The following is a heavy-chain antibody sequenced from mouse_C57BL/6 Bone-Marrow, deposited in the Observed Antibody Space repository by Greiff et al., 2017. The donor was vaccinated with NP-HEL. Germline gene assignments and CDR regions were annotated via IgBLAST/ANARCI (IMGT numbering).Heavy chain of an antibody. D-gene: IGHD2-1*01. J-gene: IGHJ1*03. Sequence: QVQLKESGAELVKPGASVKMSCKASGYTFTTYPIEWMKQNHGKSLEWIGNFHPYNDDTKYNEKFKGKATLTVEKSSSTVYLELSRLTSDDSAVYYCARPGGNYPHWYFDVWGTGTTVTVSS. CDR3: ARPGGNYPHWYFDV. V-gene: IGHV1-47*01. CDR2: FHPYNDDT. CDR1: GYTFTTYP.